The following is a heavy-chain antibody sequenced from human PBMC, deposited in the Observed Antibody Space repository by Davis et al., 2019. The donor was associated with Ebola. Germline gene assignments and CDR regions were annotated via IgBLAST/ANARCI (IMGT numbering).Heavy chain of an antibody. CDR1: GFTFSGSA. Sequence: GESLKISCAASGFTFSGSAMHWVRQASGKGLEWVGRIRSKANSYATAYAASVKGRFTISRDDSKNTAYLQMNSLRAEDTAVYYCARGGSGWYYYYYGMDVWGQGTTVTVSS. J-gene: IGHJ6*02. CDR2: IRSKANSYAT. V-gene: IGHV3-73*01. D-gene: IGHD6-19*01. CDR3: ARGGSGWYYYYYGMDV.